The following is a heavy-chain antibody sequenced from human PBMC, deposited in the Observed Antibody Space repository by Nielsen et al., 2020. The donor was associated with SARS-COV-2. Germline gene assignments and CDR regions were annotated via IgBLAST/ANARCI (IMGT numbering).Heavy chain of an antibody. D-gene: IGHD2-8*01. CDR3: ASHNPNGQYRFLASSADYGMDV. CDR2: IYSGGSI. V-gene: IGHV3-53*01. Sequence: WIRQPPGKGLEWVSVIYSGGSIYYADSVKGRFTISRDNSKNTLYLQMNSLRAEDTAVYYCASHNPNGQYRFLASSADYGMDVWGQGTTVTVSS. J-gene: IGHJ6*02.